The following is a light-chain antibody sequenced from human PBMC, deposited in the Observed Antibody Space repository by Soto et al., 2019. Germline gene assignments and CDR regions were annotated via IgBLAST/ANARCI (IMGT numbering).Light chain of an antibody. V-gene: IGKV3-20*01. CDR1: QSISSTY. CDR3: QQYGSSSWT. CDR2: DAS. Sequence: EIVLTQSPGTLSLSPGERATLSCRASQSISSTYLTWYHQRPGQAPRLLIYDASRRATGIPDRFSGSGSGTDFTLTISRLEPEDFAVYYCQQYGSSSWTFGQGTKV. J-gene: IGKJ1*01.